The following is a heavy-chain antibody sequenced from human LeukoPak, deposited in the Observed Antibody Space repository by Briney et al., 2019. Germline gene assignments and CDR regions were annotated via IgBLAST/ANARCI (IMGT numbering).Heavy chain of an antibody. Sequence: GGSLRLSCAASGFTFSSYWMSWVRQAPGMGLEWVANIKQDGSEKYYVESVKGRFTISRDNAKNSLYLQMNSLRAEDTAVYYCARWHFRRGYSYGFDYWGQGTLVTVSS. V-gene: IGHV3-7*01. J-gene: IGHJ4*02. CDR3: ARWHFRRGYSYGFDY. CDR2: IKQDGSEK. CDR1: GFTFSSYW. D-gene: IGHD5-18*01.